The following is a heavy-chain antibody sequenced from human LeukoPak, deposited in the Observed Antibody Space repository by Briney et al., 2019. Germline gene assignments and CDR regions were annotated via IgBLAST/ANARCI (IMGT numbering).Heavy chain of an antibody. CDR3: ARPSEYYDILTGYYTYYFDY. D-gene: IGHD3-9*01. J-gene: IGHJ4*02. Sequence: SETLSLTCTVSGGSISSYYWSWIRQPAGKGLEWIGRIYTSGSTNYNPSLKSRVTISVDTSKNQFSLKLSSVTAADTAVYYCARPSEYYDILTGYYTYYFDYWGQGTLVTVSS. CDR2: IYTSGST. CDR1: GGSISSYY. V-gene: IGHV4-4*07.